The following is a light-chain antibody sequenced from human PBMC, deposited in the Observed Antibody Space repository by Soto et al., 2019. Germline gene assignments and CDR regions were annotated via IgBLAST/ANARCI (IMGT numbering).Light chain of an antibody. V-gene: IGKV1-5*03. CDR2: KAS. CDR3: QQYNSYRT. CDR1: QSISNW. J-gene: IGKJ1*01. Sequence: DIQMTQSPSTLSASVGDRVTITCRVSQSISNWLAWYQQKPGKAPKLLIYKASSLEGGVPSRFSGSGSGTEFTLTISSLQPDDFATYYCQQYNSYRTFGQGTKVEIK.